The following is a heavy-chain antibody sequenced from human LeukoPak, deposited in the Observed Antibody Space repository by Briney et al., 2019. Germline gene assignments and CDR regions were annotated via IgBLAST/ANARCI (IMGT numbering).Heavy chain of an antibody. CDR3: ARAVGETRSWFDP. J-gene: IGHJ5*02. CDR2: INPNSGGT. V-gene: IGHV1-2*02. CDR1: GYTFTGYY. Sequence: GASVKVSCMASGYTFTGYYMHWVRQAPGQGLEWMGWINPNSGGTNYAQKFQGRVTMTRDTSVSTAYMELSRLRSDDTAVYYCARAVGETRSWFDPWGQGTLVTVSS. D-gene: IGHD1-26*01.